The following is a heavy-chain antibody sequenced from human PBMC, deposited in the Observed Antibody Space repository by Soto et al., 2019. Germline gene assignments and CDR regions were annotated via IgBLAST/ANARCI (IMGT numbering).Heavy chain of an antibody. J-gene: IGHJ5*02. CDR3: AGGGERGSPGWFDP. Sequence: QVQLVESGGGLVKPGGSLRLSCAASGFTFSDYYMSWIRQAPGKGLEWVSYISSSSSYTNYADSVKGRFTISRDNAKNQLYLQMNRVRAEDTAGYYCAGGGERGSPGWFDPWGQGTLVTVSS. V-gene: IGHV3-11*05. CDR2: ISSSSSYT. D-gene: IGHD3-16*01. CDR1: GFTFSDYY.